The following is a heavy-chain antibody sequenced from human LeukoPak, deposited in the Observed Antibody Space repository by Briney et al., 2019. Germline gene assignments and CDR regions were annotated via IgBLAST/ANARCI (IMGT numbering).Heavy chain of an antibody. Sequence: GGSLRLSCAASGFTFSNYAIHWVRQAPGKRLEWVALISYDGSNKNYADSVKGRFTISRDNSKNTLYLQMNSLRAEDTAVYYCARGAVLRYFDWLRYYYYYYMDVWGKGTTVTISS. J-gene: IGHJ6*03. CDR1: GFTFSNYA. D-gene: IGHD3-9*01. CDR3: ARGAVLRYFDWLRYYYYYYMDV. V-gene: IGHV3-30*04. CDR2: ISYDGSNK.